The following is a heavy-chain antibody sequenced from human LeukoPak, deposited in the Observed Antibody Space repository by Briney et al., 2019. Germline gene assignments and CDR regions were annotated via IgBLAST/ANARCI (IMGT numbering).Heavy chain of an antibody. D-gene: IGHD4-17*01. CDR2: INSDGSST. J-gene: IGHJ4*02. CDR1: GFTFSSYW. CDR3: ARVGDSHGDYVRFDY. V-gene: IGHV3-74*01. Sequence: GGSLRLSCAASGFTFSSYWMHWVRQAPGKGLLWVSRINSDGSSTRFADSVKGRFTISRDNAKNTLDLQMNSLRAEDTAVYYCARVGDSHGDYVRFDYWGQGILVTVSS.